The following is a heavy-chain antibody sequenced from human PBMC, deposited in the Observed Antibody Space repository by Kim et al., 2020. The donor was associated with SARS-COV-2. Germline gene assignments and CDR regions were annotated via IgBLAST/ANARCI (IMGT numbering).Heavy chain of an antibody. V-gene: IGHV3-7*01. D-gene: IGHD6-13*01. CDR3: VRGGGMFDF. J-gene: IGHJ4*02. Sequence: GGSLRLSCTASGFTFSGYWMSWVRQAPGKGLEWVANIKEDGSDQYYVDSVKGRFTISRDNAKNSLCLQMNSLRVEDTAVYYCVRGGGMFDFWGQGTLVTVSS. CDR1: GFTFSGYW. CDR2: IKEDGSDQ.